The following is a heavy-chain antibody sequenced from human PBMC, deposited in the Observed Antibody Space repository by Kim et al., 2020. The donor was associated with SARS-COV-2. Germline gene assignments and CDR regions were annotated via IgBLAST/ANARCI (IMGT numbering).Heavy chain of an antibody. Sequence: SQTLSLTCAISGDSVSSNSAAWNWIRPSPSRGLEWLGRTYYRSKWYNDYAVSVKSRITINPDTSKNQFSLQLNSVTPEDTAVYYCARDRRQYSSSTSCYPCALDGWGQGTTVTVS. D-gene: IGHD2-2*01. CDR1: GDSVSSNSAA. CDR2: TYYRSKWYN. J-gene: IGHJ6*02. CDR3: ARDRRQYSSSTSCYPCALDG. V-gene: IGHV6-1*01.